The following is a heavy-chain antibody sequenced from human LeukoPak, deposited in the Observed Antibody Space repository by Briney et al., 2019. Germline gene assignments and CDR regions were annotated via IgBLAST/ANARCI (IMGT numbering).Heavy chain of an antibody. J-gene: IGHJ4*02. CDR3: AKGDSLAVAGLYFDY. V-gene: IGHV3-23*01. CDR2: ISGSGGST. CDR1: GFTFSSYA. D-gene: IGHD6-19*01. Sequence: PGGSLRLSCAASGFTFSSYAMSWVRQAPGKGLEWVSAISGSGGSTYYADSVKGRFTISRDNSKNTLYLQMNSLRAEDTAVYYCAKGDSLAVAGLYFDYWGQGTLVTVSS.